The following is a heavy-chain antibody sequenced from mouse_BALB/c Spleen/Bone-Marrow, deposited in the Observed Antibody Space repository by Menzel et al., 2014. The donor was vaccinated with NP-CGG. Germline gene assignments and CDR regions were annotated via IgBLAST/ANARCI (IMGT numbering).Heavy chain of an antibody. D-gene: IGHD3-3*01. Sequence: QVHVKQSGAELVRPGASVKLSCKASGYSFTSYWMNWVKQRPGQGLEWIGMIHLSDSEGRLNQKFKDKATLTVDKSSSTAYMQLSSPTSEDSAVYYCTRYDLTTRAFAYWGQGTLVTVSA. CDR2: IHLSDSEG. CDR3: TRYDLTTRAFAY. CDR1: GYSFTSYW. V-gene: IGHV1-61*01. J-gene: IGHJ3*01.